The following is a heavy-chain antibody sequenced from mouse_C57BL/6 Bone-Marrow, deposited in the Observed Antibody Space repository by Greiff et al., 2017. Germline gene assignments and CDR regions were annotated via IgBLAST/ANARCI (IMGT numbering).Heavy chain of an antibody. D-gene: IGHD2-1*01. J-gene: IGHJ3*01. CDR2: IYPRSGNT. Sequence: QVQLKESGAELARPGASVKLSCKASGYTFTSYGISWVKQRTGQGLEWIGEIYPRSGNTYYNEKFKGKATLTADTSSSPAYMELRSLTSEDTAVYFCASGAIYDGNVAWFAYWGQGTLVTVSA. CDR1: GYTFTSYG. V-gene: IGHV1-81*01. CDR3: ASGAIYDGNVAWFAY.